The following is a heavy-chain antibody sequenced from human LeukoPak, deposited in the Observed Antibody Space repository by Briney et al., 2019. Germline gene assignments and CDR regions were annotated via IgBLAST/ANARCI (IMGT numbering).Heavy chain of an antibody. Sequence: ASVKVSCKASGDTFSKFPVSWVRQAPGQGLEWMGWISAYNGNTNYAQKLQGRVTMTTDTSTSTAYMELRSLRSDDTAVYYCARGLDFDYWGQGTLVTVSS. J-gene: IGHJ4*02. CDR1: GDTFSKFP. CDR2: ISAYNGNT. V-gene: IGHV1-18*01. CDR3: ARGLDFDY.